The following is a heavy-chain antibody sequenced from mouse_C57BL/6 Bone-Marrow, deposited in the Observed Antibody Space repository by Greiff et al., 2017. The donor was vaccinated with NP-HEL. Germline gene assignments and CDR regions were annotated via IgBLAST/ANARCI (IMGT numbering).Heavy chain of an antibody. Sequence: EVKLVESGGGLVQSGRSLRLSCATSGFTFSDFYMEWVRQAPRKGLEWIAASRNKANDYTTEYSASVKGRFIVSRDTSQSILYLQMNALRAEDTAIYYCARDASYGNYETWFAYWGQGTLVTVSA. J-gene: IGHJ3*01. CDR3: ARDASYGNYETWFAY. D-gene: IGHD2-1*01. V-gene: IGHV7-1*01. CDR2: SRNKANDYTT. CDR1: GFTFSDFY.